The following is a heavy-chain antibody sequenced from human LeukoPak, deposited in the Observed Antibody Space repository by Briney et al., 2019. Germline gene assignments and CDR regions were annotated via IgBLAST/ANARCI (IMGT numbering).Heavy chain of an antibody. CDR1: GGSISSYY. J-gene: IGHJ5*02. Sequence: PSETLSLTCTVSGGSISSYYWSWIRQPPGKGLEWIGYIYYSGSTNYNPSLKSRVTISVDTSKNQFSLKLSSVTAADTAVYYCARAEATRGGNWFDPWGQGTLVTVSS. CDR2: IYYSGST. V-gene: IGHV4-59*01. D-gene: IGHD2-15*01. CDR3: ARAEATRGGNWFDP.